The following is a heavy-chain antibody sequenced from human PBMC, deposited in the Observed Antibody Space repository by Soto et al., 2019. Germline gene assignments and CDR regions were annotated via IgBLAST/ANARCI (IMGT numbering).Heavy chain of an antibody. D-gene: IGHD2-2*01. Sequence: ELQLVESGGGLVKPGGSLRLSCAASGFSFRNAWMSWGRQAPGKGLEWVGHIKSQGDGGTRDYAAPVKGRFTISRDDSKNTLFLQMNSLKNEDTAVYFCTTDLPAYCDGTTCYEGNYYCDDMDVWGQGTTVIVSS. J-gene: IGHJ6*02. CDR1: GFSFRNAW. V-gene: IGHV3-15*01. CDR2: IKSQGDGGTR. CDR3: TTDLPAYCDGTTCYEGNYYCDDMDV.